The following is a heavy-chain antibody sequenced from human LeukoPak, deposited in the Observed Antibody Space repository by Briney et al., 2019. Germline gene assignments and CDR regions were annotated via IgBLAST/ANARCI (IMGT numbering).Heavy chain of an antibody. Sequence: SVKVSCKASGGTFSSYAISWVRQAPGQGLEWMGGIIPIFGTANYAQKFQGRVTITADESTSTAYMELSSLRSEDTAVYYCARSGEQQLVYYYYMDVWGKGTTVTVSS. CDR1: GGTFSSYA. CDR3: ARSGEQQLVYYYYMDV. J-gene: IGHJ6*03. CDR2: IIPIFGTA. D-gene: IGHD6-13*01. V-gene: IGHV1-69*13.